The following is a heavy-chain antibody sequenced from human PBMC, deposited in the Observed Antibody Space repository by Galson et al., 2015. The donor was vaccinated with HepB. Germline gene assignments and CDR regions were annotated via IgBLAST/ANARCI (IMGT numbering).Heavy chain of an antibody. CDR2: TYYRSKWYN. J-gene: IGHJ3*02. Sequence: CAISGDSVSSNSAVWNWIRQSPSRGLEWLGRTYYRSKWYNDYAVSVKSRITTNPDTSKNQFSLQLNSVTPEDTAVYYCARDGWELQSFDIWGQGTMVTVSS. CDR3: ARDGWELQSFDI. CDR1: GDSVSSNSAV. V-gene: IGHV6-1*01. D-gene: IGHD1-26*01.